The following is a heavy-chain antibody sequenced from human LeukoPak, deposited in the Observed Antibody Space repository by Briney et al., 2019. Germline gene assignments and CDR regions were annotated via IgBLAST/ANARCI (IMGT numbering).Heavy chain of an antibody. CDR3: AELGITMIGGV. V-gene: IGHV3-23*03. D-gene: IGHD3-10*02. CDR1: GFPLSSYA. CDR2: IYSGGST. J-gene: IGHJ6*04. Sequence: GGSLRLSCAASGFPLSSYAMSWVRQAPGKGLEWVSVIYSGGSTYYADSVKGRFTISRDNAKNSLYLQMNSLRAEDTAVYYCAELGITMIGGVWGKGTTVTISS.